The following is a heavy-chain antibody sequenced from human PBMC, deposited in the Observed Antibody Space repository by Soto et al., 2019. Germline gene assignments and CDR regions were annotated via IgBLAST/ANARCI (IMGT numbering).Heavy chain of an antibody. CDR2: ISSSSSYI. CDR1: GFTFSSYS. D-gene: IGHD3-3*01. J-gene: IGHJ4*02. Sequence: GGSLRLSCAASGFTFSSYSMNWVRQAPGKGLEWVSSISSSSSYIYYADSVKGRFTISRDNAKNSLYLQMNSLRAEDTAVYYCARDSRYTISEFDYWGQGTLVTVSS. CDR3: ARDSRYTISEFDY. V-gene: IGHV3-21*01.